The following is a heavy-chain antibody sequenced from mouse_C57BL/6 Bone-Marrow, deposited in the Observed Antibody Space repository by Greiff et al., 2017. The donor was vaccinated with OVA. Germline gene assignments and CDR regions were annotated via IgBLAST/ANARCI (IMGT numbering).Heavy chain of an antibody. D-gene: IGHD1-1*01. Sequence: EVQLVESGGGLVKPGGSLKLSCAASGFTFSDYGMHWVRQAPEKGLEWVAYISSGSSTLYYADTVTGRFTISRDNAKNTLFLQMTSLGSEDTAMYYCARRDYGSLDYWGQGTTLTVSS. J-gene: IGHJ2*01. CDR3: ARRDYGSLDY. CDR1: GFTFSDYG. V-gene: IGHV5-17*01. CDR2: ISSGSSTL.